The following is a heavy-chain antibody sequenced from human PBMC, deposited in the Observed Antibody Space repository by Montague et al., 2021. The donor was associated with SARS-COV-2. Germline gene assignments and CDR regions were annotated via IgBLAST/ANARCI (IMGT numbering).Heavy chain of an antibody. Sequence: SETLSLTCAVSGGSIRSYYWSWIRQSPGKGLEWIGYVHYTGSTKYNPSLKTRVTLSLDTPKNHFSLRLNSVTAADTAVYYCARAQNICFIASCVNCFDLWGLGARVSVSS. CDR1: GGSIRSYY. CDR3: ARAQNICFIASCVNCFDL. J-gene: IGHJ6*02. CDR2: VHYTGST. D-gene: IGHD2-2*01. V-gene: IGHV4-59*01.